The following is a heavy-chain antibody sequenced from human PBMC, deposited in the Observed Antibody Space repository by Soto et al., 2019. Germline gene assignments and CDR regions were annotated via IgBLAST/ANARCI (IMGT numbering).Heavy chain of an antibody. Sequence: SETLSLTCSVSGADINTYSWTWIRQPAGKGLEWIGRIYTSGSTNYNPSLKSRVTMSVDTSKNQFSLKLSSVTAADTAVYYCASTPIRQGYCSSTSCHKGAYYYYGMDVWGQGTTVTVSS. V-gene: IGHV4-4*07. D-gene: IGHD2-2*01. CDR1: GADINTYS. CDR2: IYTSGST. CDR3: ASTPIRQGYCSSTSCHKGAYYYYGMDV. J-gene: IGHJ6*02.